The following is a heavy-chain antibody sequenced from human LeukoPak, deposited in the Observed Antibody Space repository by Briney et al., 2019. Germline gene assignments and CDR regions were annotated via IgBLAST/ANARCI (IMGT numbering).Heavy chain of an antibody. J-gene: IGHJ6*02. D-gene: IGHD3-10*01. V-gene: IGHV1-24*01. CDR1: GYTLTELY. CDR2: FDPEDGET. CDR3: ASALYGSASYRLTPGYYYYGMDV. Sequence: GASVKVSCKFSGYTLTELYMHWVRQAPGKGLEWMGGFDPEDGETIYAQKFQGRVTMTEDTSTDTAYMELSSLRSEDTAVYYCASALYGSASYRLTPGYYYYGMDVWGQGTTVTVSS.